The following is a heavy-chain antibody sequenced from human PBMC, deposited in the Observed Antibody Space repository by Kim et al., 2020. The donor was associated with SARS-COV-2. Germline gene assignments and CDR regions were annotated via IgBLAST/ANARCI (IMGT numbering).Heavy chain of an antibody. CDR3: AREGYGSGRYEGFRFDP. D-gene: IGHD3-10*01. J-gene: IGHJ5*02. CDR2: LSYDGSNR. V-gene: IGHV3-30-3*01. Sequence: GGSLRLSCAASGFPFSSYSMHWVRQAPGKGLVWVAILSYDGSNRYYADSVKGRFTISRDTSKNTLYLQMNSLRPEDTAVYYCAREGYGSGRYEGFRFDPWGQGTLVTVSS. CDR1: GFPFSSYS.